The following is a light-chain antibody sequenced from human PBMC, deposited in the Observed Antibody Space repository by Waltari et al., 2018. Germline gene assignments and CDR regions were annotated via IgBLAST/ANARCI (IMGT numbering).Light chain of an antibody. CDR3: QKYGTLPAT. J-gene: IGKJ1*01. V-gene: IGKV3-20*01. CDR1: QSVSRT. Sequence: EIVLTQSPGTLSLSPGERATLSYRASQSVSRTLAWYQQKPCQAPRLLIYDATSRATGIPDRFSGSGSGTDFSLTISRLEPEDFAVYYCQKYGTLPATFGQGTKVEIK. CDR2: DAT.